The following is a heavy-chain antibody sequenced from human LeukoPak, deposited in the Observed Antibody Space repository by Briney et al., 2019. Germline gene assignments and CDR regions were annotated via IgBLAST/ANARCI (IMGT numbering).Heavy chain of an antibody. CDR2: ISWNSGSI. Sequence: GGSLRLSCAASGLTFDDYAMHWVRQAPGKGLEWVSGISWNSGSIGYADSVKGRFTISRDNAKNSLYLQMNSLRAEDTAVYYCANLANQKDYWGQGTLVTVSS. D-gene: IGHD1-14*01. J-gene: IGHJ4*02. V-gene: IGHV3-9*01. CDR3: ANLANQKDY. CDR1: GLTFDDYA.